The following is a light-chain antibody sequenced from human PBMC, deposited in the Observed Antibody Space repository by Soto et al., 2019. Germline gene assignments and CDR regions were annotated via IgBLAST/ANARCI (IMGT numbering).Light chain of an antibody. CDR1: SSDVGGYNY. J-gene: IGLJ2*01. CDR2: DVS. Sequence: QSVLTQPASVSGSPGQSITISCTGTSSDVGGYNYVSWYQQHPGKAPKLMIYDVSNRPSGVSNRFSGSRSGNTASLIISGLQTEDEADYYCSSYTVSSTVIFGGGTKVTVL. V-gene: IGLV2-14*01. CDR3: SSYTVSSTVI.